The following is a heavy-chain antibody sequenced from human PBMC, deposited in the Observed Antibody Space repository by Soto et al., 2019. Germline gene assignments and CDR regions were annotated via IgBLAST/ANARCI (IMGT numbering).Heavy chain of an antibody. Sequence: GSLRLSCAASGFIFTRYSMNWVRQAPGKGLEWVSSISSTTNYIYYGNSMKGRFTISRDNAKNSLYLEMNSLRAEDTAVYYCARESEDLTSNFDYWGQGTLVTVSS. CDR2: ISSTTNYI. J-gene: IGHJ4*02. CDR1: GFIFTRYS. V-gene: IGHV3-21*06. CDR3: ARESEDLTSNFDY.